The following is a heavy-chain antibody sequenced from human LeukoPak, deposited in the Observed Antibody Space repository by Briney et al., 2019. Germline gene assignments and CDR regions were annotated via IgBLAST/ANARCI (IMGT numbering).Heavy chain of an antibody. Sequence: PGGSLRLSCAASGFTFSSYWMHWVRQAPGKGLVWVSRINSDGSSTSYADSVKGRFTISRDNTKNTLYLQMNSLRAEDTSVYYCARVGDRSSVGALDYWGQGTLVTVSS. V-gene: IGHV3-74*01. J-gene: IGHJ4*02. CDR3: ARVGDRSSVGALDY. D-gene: IGHD6-13*01. CDR1: GFTFSSYW. CDR2: INSDGSST.